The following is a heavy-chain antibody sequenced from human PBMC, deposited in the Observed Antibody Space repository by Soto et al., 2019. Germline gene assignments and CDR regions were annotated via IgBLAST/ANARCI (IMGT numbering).Heavy chain of an antibody. J-gene: IGHJ4*02. Sequence: GGFLRLSCAASGFTFSSYGMHWVRQAPGKGLEWVAVISYDGSNKYYADSVKGRFTISRDNSKNTLYLQMNSLRAEDTAVYYCAKAFYYDSSGYYYVPGGEYWGQGTLVTVSS. CDR2: ISYDGSNK. V-gene: IGHV3-30*18. D-gene: IGHD3-22*01. CDR1: GFTFSSYG. CDR3: AKAFYYDSSGYYYVPGGEY.